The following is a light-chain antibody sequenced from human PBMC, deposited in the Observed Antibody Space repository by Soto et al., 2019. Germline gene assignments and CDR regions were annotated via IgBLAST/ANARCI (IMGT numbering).Light chain of an antibody. Sequence: EIVLTQSPGTLSLSPGERATLSCRASQSVSNSYLAWYQQKPGQAPRPLIYAASSRATGIPDRFSGSGSGTDFTLTISRLEPEDFAVYYCQQYGSSPYTFGQGTKLEIK. V-gene: IGKV3-20*01. CDR1: QSVSNSY. CDR2: AAS. J-gene: IGKJ2*01. CDR3: QQYGSSPYT.